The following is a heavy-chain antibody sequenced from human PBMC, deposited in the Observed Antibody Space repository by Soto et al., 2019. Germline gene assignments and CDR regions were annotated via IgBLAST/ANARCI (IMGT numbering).Heavy chain of an antibody. CDR2: ISGSGGST. V-gene: IGHV3-23*04. D-gene: IGHD3-16*01. J-gene: IGHJ5*02. CDR1: GYTFSSYA. Sequence: VQLVQSGAEVKKPGASMKVSCKASGYTFSSYAMSWVRQAPGKGLEWVSAISGSGGSTYYADSVKGRFTISRDNSKNTLYLQMNSLRAEDTAVYYCAKFRGDQHYNWFDPWGQGTLVTVSS. CDR3: AKFRGDQHYNWFDP.